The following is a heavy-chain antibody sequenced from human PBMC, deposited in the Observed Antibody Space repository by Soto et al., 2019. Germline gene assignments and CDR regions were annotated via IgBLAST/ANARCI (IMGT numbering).Heavy chain of an antibody. D-gene: IGHD6-13*01. CDR1: GGTFSSYA. CDR3: ARDRGSDSSSWFGRGPKWFDP. Sequence: QVQLVQSGAEVKKPGSSVKVSCKASGGTFSSYAISWVRQAPGQGLEWMGGIIPIFGTANYARKFQGRVTITAEEYTSTAYMELRSLRSEDTAVYYCARDRGSDSSSWFGRGPKWFDPWGQGNLVTVSS. CDR2: IIPIFGTA. J-gene: IGHJ5*02. V-gene: IGHV1-69*01.